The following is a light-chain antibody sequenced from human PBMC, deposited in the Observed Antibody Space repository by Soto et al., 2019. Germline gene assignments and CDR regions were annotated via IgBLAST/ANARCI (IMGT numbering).Light chain of an antibody. CDR1: SSDVGGYNY. J-gene: IGLJ2*01. CDR3: SSYTSSSKGV. V-gene: IGLV2-14*01. Sequence: QSALTQPASVSGSPGQSITISCTGTSSDVGGYNYVSWYQQHPGKAPKLMIYEVSNRPSGVSNRFSGSKSGKTASLTISGHQAEDEADYYCSSYTSSSKGVFGGGTKLTVL. CDR2: EVS.